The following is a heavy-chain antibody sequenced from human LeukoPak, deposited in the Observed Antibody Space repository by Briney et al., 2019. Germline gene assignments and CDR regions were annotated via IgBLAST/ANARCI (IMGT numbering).Heavy chain of an antibody. D-gene: IGHD5-18*01. Sequence: GSLRLSCAASGFTFGSYAMSWVRQAPGKGLEWVSAISGSGGSTYYADSVEGRFTISRDNSKNTLYLQMNSLRAEDTAVYYCAKDLGGYSYGYRWFDPWGQGTLVTVSS. CDR1: GFTFGSYA. J-gene: IGHJ5*02. CDR2: ISGSGGST. CDR3: AKDLGGYSYGYRWFDP. V-gene: IGHV3-23*01.